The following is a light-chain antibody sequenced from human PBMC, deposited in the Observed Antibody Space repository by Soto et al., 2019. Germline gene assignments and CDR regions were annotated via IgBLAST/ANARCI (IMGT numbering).Light chain of an antibody. Sequence: DIQMTQSPSSLSASVGDRVTITCRASQSISSYLNWYQQKPGKAPKLLIYAASSLQSGVPSRFSGSGSGTEFTLTISSLQSEDFAVYHCQQYSNWPLITFGQGTRLEIK. CDR2: AAS. CDR1: QSISSY. J-gene: IGKJ5*01. CDR3: QQYSNWPLIT. V-gene: IGKV1-39*01.